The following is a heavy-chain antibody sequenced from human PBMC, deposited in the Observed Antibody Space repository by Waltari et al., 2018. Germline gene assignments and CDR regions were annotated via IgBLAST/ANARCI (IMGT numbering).Heavy chain of an antibody. Sequence: QVQLVQSGAEVKKPGSSVKVSCKASGGTFSSYAISWVRQAPGQGLEWMGGIIPILGIANYAQKFQGRVTITADESTSTAYMELSSLRSEDTAVYYCARGGLRSRLDFWSGYPVSENYYYYYMDVWGKGTTVTVSS. CDR3: ARGGLRSRLDFWSGYPVSENYYYYYMDV. CDR2: IIPILGIA. D-gene: IGHD3-3*01. CDR1: GGTFSSYA. J-gene: IGHJ6*03. V-gene: IGHV1-69*04.